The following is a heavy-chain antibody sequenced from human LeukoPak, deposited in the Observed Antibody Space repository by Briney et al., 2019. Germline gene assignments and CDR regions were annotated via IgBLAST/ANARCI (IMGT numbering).Heavy chain of an antibody. CDR2: IYYSGST. D-gene: IGHD3-9*01. CDR1: GGSISSSSYY. J-gene: IGHJ6*02. CDR3: ASEYYDILTGYWATYYSMDV. V-gene: IGHV4-39*01. Sequence: PSETLSLTCTVSGGSISSSSYYWGWIRQPPGKGLEWIGSIYYSGSTYYNPSLKSRVTISVDTSKNQFSLKLSSVTAADTAVYYCASEYYDILTGYWATYYSMDVWGQGTTVTVSS.